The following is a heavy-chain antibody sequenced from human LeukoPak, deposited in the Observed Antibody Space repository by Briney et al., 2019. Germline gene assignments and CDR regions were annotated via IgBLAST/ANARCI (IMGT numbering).Heavy chain of an antibody. D-gene: IGHD2/OR15-2a*01. CDR1: GFTFNDYY. J-gene: IGHJ4*02. V-gene: IGHV3-11*04. CDR3: AREFSGNSFDY. Sequence: GGSLRLSCAASGFTFNDYYMYWIRQTPGKRLEWLSYINSRGTNIYYTDSVRGRFTISRDNAKNSLYLQMNNLRAEDTAVYYCAREFSGNSFDYWGQGTLVTLSS. CDR2: INSRGTNI.